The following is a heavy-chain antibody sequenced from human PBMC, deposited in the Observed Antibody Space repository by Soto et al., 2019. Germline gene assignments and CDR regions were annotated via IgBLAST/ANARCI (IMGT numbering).Heavy chain of an antibody. CDR2: IKEDGSEI. CDR1: GFTFSRYW. V-gene: IGHV3-7*01. Sequence: EVQMVESGGGLVQPGGSLRLSCAASGFTFSRYWMYWVRQAPGKGLEWVANIKEDGSEINYVDSVKGRVTISRDNAKNSLYLQMNSLRVEDTAVYYCASSLLRGQGTLVTVSS. J-gene: IGHJ4*02. CDR3: ASSLL.